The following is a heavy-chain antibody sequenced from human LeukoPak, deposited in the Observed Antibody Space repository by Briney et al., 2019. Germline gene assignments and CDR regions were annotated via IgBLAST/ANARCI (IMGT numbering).Heavy chain of an antibody. J-gene: IGHJ4*02. CDR1: GGSISDTRYS. CDR3: ARSPYNLYFDY. CDR2: IYDSGSS. Sequence: SETLSLTCSVSGGSISDTRYSWGWIRQPPGKGLEWIGSIYDSGSSYNSPSLKGRVTISVDTAKNQCSLKLRSVTAADTAVFYCARSPYNLYFDYWGQGALVTVSS. D-gene: IGHD5-24*01. V-gene: IGHV4-39*07.